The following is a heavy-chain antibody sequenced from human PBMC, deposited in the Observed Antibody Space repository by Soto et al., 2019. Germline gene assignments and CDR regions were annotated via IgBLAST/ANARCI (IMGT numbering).Heavy chain of an antibody. J-gene: IGHJ4*02. V-gene: IGHV1-18*01. CDR3: ARYYYDFWGNYFDY. CDR2: ISAYNGNT. D-gene: IGHD3-3*01. Sequence: ASVKVSCKASGYTFTSYGISWVRQAPGQGLEWTGWISAYNGNTNYAQKLQGRVTMTTDTSTSTAYMELRSLRSDDTAVYYCARYYYDFWGNYFDYWGQGTLVTVSS. CDR1: GYTFTSYG.